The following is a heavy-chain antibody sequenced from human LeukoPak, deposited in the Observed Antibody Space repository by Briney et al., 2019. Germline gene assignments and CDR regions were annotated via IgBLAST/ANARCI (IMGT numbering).Heavy chain of an antibody. CDR2: IFHAGST. CDR1: GVSISGSGYT. V-gene: IGHV4-30-2*01. J-gene: IGHJ4*02. CDR3: ARVLSFRSSTRQYYFDY. D-gene: IGHD2-2*01. Sequence: SETLSLTCAVSGVSISGSGYTWSWIRQPPGKGLEWIGYIFHAGSTYYSPSLKSRLTISVDMSKNHFSLKLTSVTAADTAVYYCARVLSFRSSTRQYYFDYWGQGTLVTVSS.